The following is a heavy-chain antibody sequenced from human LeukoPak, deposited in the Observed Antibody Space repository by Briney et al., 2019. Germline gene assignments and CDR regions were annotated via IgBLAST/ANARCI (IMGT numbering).Heavy chain of an antibody. CDR1: GFTFNSYW. Sequence: GGSLRLSCAASGFTFNSYWMNWVRQAPGKGLEWVANIKRDGSEKYYVDSVKGRFTISRDNAKNSLDLQMNSLRVEDTAVYYCARDVLAAGATGTFDIWGQGTMVTVSS. CDR2: IKRDGSEK. V-gene: IGHV3-7*03. J-gene: IGHJ3*02. CDR3: ARDVLAAGATGTFDI. D-gene: IGHD1-14*01.